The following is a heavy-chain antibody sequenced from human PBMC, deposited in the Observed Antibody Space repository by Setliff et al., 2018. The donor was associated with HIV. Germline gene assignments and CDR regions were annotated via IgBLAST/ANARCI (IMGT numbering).Heavy chain of an antibody. CDR1: GGSISSYY. CDR2: IYNRGST. J-gene: IGHJ6*03. CDR3: ARGNYDTSDYYTNFYYYYMDV. Sequence: SETLSLTCTVSGGSISSYYWSWIRQPPGKGLEWIGYIYNRGSTKYNPSLNSRVTISVDTSKNQCSLKLNSVTAADTAIYYCARGNYDTSDYYTNFYYYYMDVWGKGTAVTVSS. V-gene: IGHV4-59*01. D-gene: IGHD3-22*01.